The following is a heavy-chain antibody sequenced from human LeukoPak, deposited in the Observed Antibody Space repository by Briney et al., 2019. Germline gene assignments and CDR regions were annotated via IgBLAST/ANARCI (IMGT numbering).Heavy chain of an antibody. CDR2: FSSIGSW. CDR3: ARGPYSYDSSGAFDI. Sequence: SETLSLTCSVSGDSIGTYFWTWIRQPAGRGLEWIGRFSSIGSWKYNPSLKSRVTISVDTSKNQFSLKLSSVTAADTAVYFCARGPYSYDSSGAFDIWGQGTMVTVSS. V-gene: IGHV4-4*07. CDR1: GDSIGTYF. D-gene: IGHD3-22*01. J-gene: IGHJ3*02.